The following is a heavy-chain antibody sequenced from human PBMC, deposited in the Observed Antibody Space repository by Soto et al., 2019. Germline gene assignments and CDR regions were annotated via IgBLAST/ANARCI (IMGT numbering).Heavy chain of an antibody. CDR1: GYTFTSYG. J-gene: IGHJ6*02. CDR3: ARDQVVVVPAANTYHHYSYAMDV. D-gene: IGHD2-2*01. V-gene: IGHV1-18*04. CDR2: ISAYNGNT. Sequence: ASVKVSCKASGYTFTSYGISWVRQAPGQGLEWMGWISAYNGNTNYAQKLQGRVTMTTDTSTSTAYMELRSLRSEDTEVYYCARDQVVVVPAANTYHHYSYAMDVWGPGTKLTVSS.